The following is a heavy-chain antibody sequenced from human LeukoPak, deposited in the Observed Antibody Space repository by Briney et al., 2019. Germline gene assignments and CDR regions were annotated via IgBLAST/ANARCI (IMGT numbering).Heavy chain of an antibody. D-gene: IGHD4-11*01. V-gene: IGHV4-61*10. CDR1: GGSISSGSYY. Sequence: SETLSLTCTVSGGSISSGSYYWSWIRQPAGKGLEWIGEINHSGSTNYNPSLKSLKSRVTISVDTSNNQFSLNLSSVTAADTAVYYCARTDYRAWGQGTLVTVSS. CDR2: INHSGST. CDR3: ARTDYRA. J-gene: IGHJ5*02.